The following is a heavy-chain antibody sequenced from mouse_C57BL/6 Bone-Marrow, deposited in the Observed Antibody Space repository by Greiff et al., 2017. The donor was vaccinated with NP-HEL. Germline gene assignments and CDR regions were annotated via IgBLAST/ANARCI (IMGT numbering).Heavy chain of an antibody. CDR1: GFTFTDYY. Sequence: EVKVVESGPVLVKPGPSVKISCKASGFTFTDYYMHWVKQSHGKSLEWIGLVYPYNGGTSYNQKFKGKATLTVDTSSSTAYMELNSLTSEDSAVYYCARPYYYGSSYLAYWGQGTLVTVSA. V-gene: IGHV1-36*01. D-gene: IGHD1-1*01. CDR2: VYPYNGGT. CDR3: ARPYYYGSSYLAY. J-gene: IGHJ3*01.